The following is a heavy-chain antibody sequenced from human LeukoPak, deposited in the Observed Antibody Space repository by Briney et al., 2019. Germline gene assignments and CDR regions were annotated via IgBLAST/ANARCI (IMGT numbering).Heavy chain of an antibody. CDR2: ISYDGSNK. Sequence: PGRSLRLSCAASGFTFSSYAMHWVRLAPGKGLEWVAVISYDGSNKYYADSVKGRFTISRDNSKNTLYLQMNSLRAEDTAVYYCAREMEADYYGSGSYSPDYWGQGTLVTVSS. J-gene: IGHJ4*02. CDR1: GFTFSSYA. D-gene: IGHD3-10*01. CDR3: AREMEADYYGSGSYSPDY. V-gene: IGHV3-30-3*01.